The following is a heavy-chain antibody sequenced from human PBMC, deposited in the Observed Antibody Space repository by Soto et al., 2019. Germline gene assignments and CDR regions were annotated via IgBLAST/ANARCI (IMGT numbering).Heavy chain of an antibody. V-gene: IGHV3-15*01. CDR1: GFTFNYAW. CDR2: IKDKSEGETI. J-gene: IGHJ5*02. CDR3: ATDVGFNFGYWFDP. Sequence: EVQLVESGGGLVEPGGSLRISCAASGFTFNYAWMSWVRQAPGKGLEWVGRIKDKSEGETIDYAAPVKGRFTISRDDSKNTVYLQMNSLKTEDTGVYYCATDVGFNFGYWFDPWGQGTLVTVSS. D-gene: IGHD5-18*01.